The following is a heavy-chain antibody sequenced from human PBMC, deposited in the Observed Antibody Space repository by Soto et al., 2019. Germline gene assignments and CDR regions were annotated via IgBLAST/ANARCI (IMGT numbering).Heavy chain of an antibody. Sequence: SVKVSCKASGGTFSSYAISWVRQAPGQGLEWMGGIIPIFGTANYAQKFQGRVTMTADASTSTAYMELSSLRSEDTAVYYCARVEKGYYGSGSYYNDYYYYGMDVWGQGTTVTVSS. CDR2: IIPIFGTA. D-gene: IGHD3-10*01. V-gene: IGHV1-69*13. CDR3: ARVEKGYYGSGSYYNDYYYYGMDV. J-gene: IGHJ6*02. CDR1: GGTFSSYA.